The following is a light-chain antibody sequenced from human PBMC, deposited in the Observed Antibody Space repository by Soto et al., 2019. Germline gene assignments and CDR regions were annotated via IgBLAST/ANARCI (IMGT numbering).Light chain of an antibody. V-gene: IGLV2-14*03. CDR2: DVT. CDR3: SSYTTSRTPYV. CDR1: SSDIGGYNY. J-gene: IGLJ1*01. Sequence: QSALAQPASVSGSPGHSITIFCTGSSSDIGGYNYVSWYQQHPGKAPKLMLYDVTNRPSGVSNRFSGSKSGNTASLTISGLQAEDEADYYCSSYTTSRTPYVFGTGTKVTVL.